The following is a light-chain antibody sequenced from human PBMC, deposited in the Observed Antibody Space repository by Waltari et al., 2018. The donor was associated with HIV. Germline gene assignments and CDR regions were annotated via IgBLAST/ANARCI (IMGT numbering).Light chain of an antibody. CDR1: QGISTY. CDR2: DTS. CDR3: QQYYTYWLT. V-gene: IGKV1-8*01. Sequence: IRLTQSPSQFSAYFGSSVTSTCRASQGISTYLAWYQQKPGKAPELLIYDTSTLQSGVPSRFSGSGSGTDFTLTISRLQSEDFATYFCQQYYTYWLTFGGGTKVDI. J-gene: IGKJ4*01.